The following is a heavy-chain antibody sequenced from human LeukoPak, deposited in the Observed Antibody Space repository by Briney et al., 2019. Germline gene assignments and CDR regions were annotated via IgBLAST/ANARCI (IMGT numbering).Heavy chain of an antibody. CDR1: GGSFSGYY. D-gene: IGHD3-22*01. CDR3: AGKPHSSNLIVVVIGVLDY. Sequence: SETLSLTCAVYGGSFSGYYWSWIRQPPGKGLEWIGEINHSGSTNYNPSLKSRVTISVDTSKNQFSLKLSSVTAADTAVYYCAGKPHSSNLIVVVIGVLDYWGQGTLVTVSS. CDR2: INHSGST. J-gene: IGHJ4*02. V-gene: IGHV4-34*01.